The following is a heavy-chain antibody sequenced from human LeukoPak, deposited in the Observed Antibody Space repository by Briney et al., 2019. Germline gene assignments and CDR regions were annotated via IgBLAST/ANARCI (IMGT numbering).Heavy chain of an antibody. V-gene: IGHV3-23*01. CDR2: ISGRGGST. D-gene: IGHD2-15*01. J-gene: IGHJ4*02. CDR1: VFTFSSYA. CDR3: AKARPYCSGGSCYSSSCDY. Sequence: GGSLRLSCAASVFTFSSYAMSWVRQAPGKGLEWVSAISGRGGSTYYADSGKGRFTISRDNSRNTLYLQMNRLRAEETAVYYCAKARPYCSGGSCYSSSCDYWGQGTLVTVSS.